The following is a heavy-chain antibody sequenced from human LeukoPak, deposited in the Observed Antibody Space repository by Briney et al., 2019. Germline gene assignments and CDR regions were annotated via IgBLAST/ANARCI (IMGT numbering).Heavy chain of an antibody. CDR1: GDSLSTSDYC. Sequence: SETLSVTCTVSGDSLSTSDYCRGWIRQPPGKGLEWIGTIYYDGDSYYNSSLKSRVTIYVDTPKNQFSLKLSSVTAADTAVYYCAREHCSGGSCYSIYYYYYMDVWGKGTTVTVSS. CDR3: AREHCSGGSCYSIYYYYYMDV. J-gene: IGHJ6*03. V-gene: IGHV4-39*07. CDR2: IYYDGDS. D-gene: IGHD2-15*01.